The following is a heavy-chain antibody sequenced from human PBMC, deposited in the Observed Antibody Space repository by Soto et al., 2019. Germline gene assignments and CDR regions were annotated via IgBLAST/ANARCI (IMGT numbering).Heavy chain of an antibody. CDR1: GGSISSGGYY. D-gene: IGHD3-16*01. J-gene: IGHJ6*02. CDR3: ARADRQRVGYYDDGMDV. CDR2: IYYSGST. V-gene: IGHV4-31*03. Sequence: QVQLQESGPGLVKPSQTLSLTCTVSGGSISSGGYYWSWIRQHPGKGLEWIGYIYYSGSTYYNPSLKRRVTISVDTSKNQCSLKLSSVTAADTAVYYCARADRQRVGYYDDGMDVWGQGTTVTVSS.